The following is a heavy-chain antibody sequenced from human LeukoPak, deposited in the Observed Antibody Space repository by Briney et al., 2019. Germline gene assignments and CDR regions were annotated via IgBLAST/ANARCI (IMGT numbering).Heavy chain of an antibody. CDR3: ARGEAVPAAMGDLFDY. CDR2: VCNSGNT. CDR1: GVSISSFC. Sequence: PSETLSLTCTVSGVSISSFCWSWIRQPATKGLEWIGRVCNSGNTNYNPSLRSRVIMSIDTSKNQLSLDLSSVTTADTAVDHCARGEAVPAAMGDLFDYWGQGTLVTVSS. V-gene: IGHV4-4*07. D-gene: IGHD2-2*01. J-gene: IGHJ4*02.